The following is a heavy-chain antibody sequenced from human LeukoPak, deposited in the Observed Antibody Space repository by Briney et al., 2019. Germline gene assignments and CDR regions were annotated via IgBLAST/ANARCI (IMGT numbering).Heavy chain of an antibody. CDR2: IYSGGST. CDR3: ARGRSGYSNWFDP. V-gene: IGHV3-53*01. Sequence: PGGSLRLSCAASGFTVSSNYMSWVRQAPGKGLEWVSVIYSGGSTYYADSVKGRFTISRDNSKNTLYLQMNSLRAEDTAVYYCARGRSGYSNWFDPWGQGTLVTVSS. D-gene: IGHD3-3*01. CDR1: GFTVSSNY. J-gene: IGHJ5*02.